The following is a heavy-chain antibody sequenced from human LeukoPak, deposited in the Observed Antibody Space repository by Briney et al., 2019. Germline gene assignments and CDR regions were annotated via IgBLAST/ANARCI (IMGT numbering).Heavy chain of an antibody. D-gene: IGHD6-19*01. V-gene: IGHV6-1*01. CDR3: ASWYSSGWYGDNTDYFDY. Sequence: SQTLSLTCAISGDSVSSNSAAWNWIRQSPSRGLEWLGRTYYRSKWYNDYAVSVKSRITINPDTSKNQFSLQLNSVTPEDTAVYYCASWYSSGWYGDNTDYFDYWGQGTLVTVSS. CDR1: GDSVSSNSAA. CDR2: TYYRSKWYN. J-gene: IGHJ4*02.